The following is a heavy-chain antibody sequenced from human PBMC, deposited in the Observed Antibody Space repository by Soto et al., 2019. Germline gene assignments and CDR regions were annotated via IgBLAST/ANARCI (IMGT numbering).Heavy chain of an antibody. Sequence: EVQLLESGGGLVQPGGSLRLSCAASGFTISSNAMYWVRQAPGKGLEWVSGISERGDTTHYADSVKGRFTISRDTSKNTRYLQLNTLRAADTAVYDCAKNKPGTTSFDYWGQGILVTVYS. CDR1: GFTISSNA. CDR3: AKNKPGTTSFDY. V-gene: IGHV3-23*01. D-gene: IGHD1-1*01. J-gene: IGHJ4*02. CDR2: ISERGDTT.